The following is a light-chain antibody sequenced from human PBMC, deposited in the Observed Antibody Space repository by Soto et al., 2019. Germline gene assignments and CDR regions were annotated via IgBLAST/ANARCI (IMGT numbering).Light chain of an antibody. V-gene: IGLV2-23*01. CDR2: EGS. Sequence: QSALTQPASVSGSPGQSITISCTGTSSDVGRYNLVSWYQQHPGKAPKLMMYEGSKRPSGVSNRFSGSKSGNTASLTISGHQAEDEADYYCCSYAGSSSVVFGGGTMLTVL. J-gene: IGLJ2*01. CDR1: SSDVGRYNL. CDR3: CSYAGSSSVV.